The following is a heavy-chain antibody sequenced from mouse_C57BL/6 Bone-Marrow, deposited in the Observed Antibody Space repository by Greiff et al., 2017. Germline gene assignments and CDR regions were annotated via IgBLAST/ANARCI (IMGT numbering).Heavy chain of an antibody. D-gene: IGHD4-1*01. CDR1: GYTFTSYG. J-gene: IGHJ3*01. Sequence: QVQLKESGAELARPGASVKLSCKASGYTFTSYGISWVKQRTGQGLEWIGEIYPRSGNTYYNEKFKGKATLTADKSSSTAYMELRSLTSEDSAVYFCARELGKAYWGQGTLVTVSA. CDR2: IYPRSGNT. V-gene: IGHV1-81*01. CDR3: ARELGKAY.